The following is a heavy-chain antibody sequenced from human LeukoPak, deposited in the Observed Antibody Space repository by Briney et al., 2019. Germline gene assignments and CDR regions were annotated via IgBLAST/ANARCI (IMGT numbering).Heavy chain of an antibody. Sequence: SETLSLTCAVYGGSFSGYYWSWIRQPPGKGLEWIGEINHSGSTNYNPSLKSRVTISVDTSKNQFSLKLGSVTAADTAVYYCARGFRRVDYWGQGTLVTVSS. CDR2: INHSGST. V-gene: IGHV4-34*01. J-gene: IGHJ4*02. CDR3: ARGFRRVDY. CDR1: GGSFSGYY.